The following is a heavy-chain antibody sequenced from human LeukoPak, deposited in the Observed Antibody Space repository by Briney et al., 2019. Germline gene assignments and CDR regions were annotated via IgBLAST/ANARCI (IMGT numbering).Heavy chain of an antibody. CDR1: GFTFSSYA. D-gene: IGHD2-21*02. V-gene: IGHV3-23*01. J-gene: IGHJ6*03. Sequence: GGSLRLSCAASGFTFSSYAMSRVRQAPGKGLEWVSAISGSGGSTHYADSVKGRFTISRDNSKNTLYLQMNSLRAEDTAVYYCAKRLSYYYYYMDVWGKGTTVTVSS. CDR3: AKRLSYYYYYMDV. CDR2: ISGSGGST.